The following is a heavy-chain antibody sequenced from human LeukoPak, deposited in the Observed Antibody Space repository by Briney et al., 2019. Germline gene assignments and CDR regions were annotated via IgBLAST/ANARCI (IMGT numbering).Heavy chain of an antibody. J-gene: IGHJ4*02. CDR2: IRYDGSNK. CDR1: GFTFSSYG. V-gene: IGHV3-30*02. Sequence: PGGSLRLSCAASGFTFSSYGMHWVRQAPGKGLEWVAFIRYDGSNKYYADSVKGRFTISRDNVRNTLYLQMNSLRTEDTAVYYCAKGHGVDYWGQGTLVTVSS. CDR3: AKGHGVDY.